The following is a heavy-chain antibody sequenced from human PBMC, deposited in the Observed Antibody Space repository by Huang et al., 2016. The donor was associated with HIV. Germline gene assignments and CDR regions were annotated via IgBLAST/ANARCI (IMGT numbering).Heavy chain of an antibody. V-gene: IGHV4-59*11. Sequence: QVQLQESGPGLVKPSETLSLTCSVSGGSLSSHYWSWIRQPPGKGLEWRGSIYYSGVPNYSPSLKSRVFISVDTSRNQFALKLSSVTAADTAVYYCARDRRHCSGGSCYYSDYWGHGTLVTVSS. D-gene: IGHD2-15*01. CDR3: ARDRRHCSGGSCYYSDY. CDR2: IYYSGVP. CDR1: GGSLSSHY. J-gene: IGHJ4*01.